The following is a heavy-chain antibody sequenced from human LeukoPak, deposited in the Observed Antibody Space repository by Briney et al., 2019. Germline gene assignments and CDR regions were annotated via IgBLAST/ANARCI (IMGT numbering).Heavy chain of an antibody. CDR3: ARAATDAFDI. CDR1: GGSISSGDYY. CDR2: IYYSGCT. Sequence: SETLSLTCTVSGGSISSGDYYWSWIRQPPGTGLEWIGYIYYSGCTYYNPSLKSRVTISVDTSKNQFSLKLSSVTAADTAVYYCARAATDAFDIWAKGQWSPSLQ. V-gene: IGHV4-30-4*01. J-gene: IGHJ3*02.